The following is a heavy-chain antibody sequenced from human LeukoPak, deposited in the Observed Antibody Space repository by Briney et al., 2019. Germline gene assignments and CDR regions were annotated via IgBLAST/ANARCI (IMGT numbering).Heavy chain of an antibody. CDR3: ATGAVAGTDDAFDI. Sequence: ASVKVSCKVSGYTFTDHYMHWVQQAPGKGLEWMGLVDPEDGETIYAEKFQGRVTITADTSTDTAYMELSSLRSEDTAVYYCATGAVAGTDDAFDIWGQGTMVTVSS. D-gene: IGHD6-19*01. V-gene: IGHV1-69-2*01. CDR1: GYTFTDHY. CDR2: VDPEDGET. J-gene: IGHJ3*02.